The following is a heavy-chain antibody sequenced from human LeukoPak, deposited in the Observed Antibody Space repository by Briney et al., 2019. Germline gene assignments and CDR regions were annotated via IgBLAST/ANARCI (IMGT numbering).Heavy chain of an antibody. Sequence: SVKVSCKASGGTFSSYAISWVRQAPGQGLEWMGGIIPIFGTANYAQKFQGRVTITADESTSTAYMELSSLRSDDTAVYYCARDRDTMIETDAFDIWGQGTMVTVSS. J-gene: IGHJ3*02. CDR1: GGTFSSYA. D-gene: IGHD3-22*01. V-gene: IGHV1-69*13. CDR3: ARDRDTMIETDAFDI. CDR2: IIPIFGTA.